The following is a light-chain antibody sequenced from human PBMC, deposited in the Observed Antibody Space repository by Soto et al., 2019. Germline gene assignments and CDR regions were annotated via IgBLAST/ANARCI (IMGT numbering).Light chain of an antibody. CDR1: QSVSSSY. V-gene: IGKV3-20*01. CDR2: GAS. CDR3: QQYQT. J-gene: IGKJ2*01. Sequence: EIVLTQSPGTLSLSPGERATLSCRASQSVSSSYLAWYQQKPGQAPRLLIYGASSRGTGIPDRFSGSGSGTDFTLTISRLEPEDFAVYYCQQYQTFGQGTKLEIK.